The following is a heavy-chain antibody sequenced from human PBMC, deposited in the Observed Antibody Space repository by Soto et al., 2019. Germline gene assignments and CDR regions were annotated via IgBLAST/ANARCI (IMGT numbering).Heavy chain of an antibody. J-gene: IGHJ2*01. V-gene: IGHV4-59*01. CDR3: ARVKATYNWFFDL. CDR2: TDYSGNT. D-gene: IGHD5-12*01. Sequence: SETLSLTCTVSSDSISSYYWIWIRQSPGEGLEWIGYTDYSGNTNYNPSLKSRVTISGDTSKNQFSLRLSSVTAADTAVYYCARVKATYNWFFDLWGHGTLVTVSS. CDR1: SDSISSYY.